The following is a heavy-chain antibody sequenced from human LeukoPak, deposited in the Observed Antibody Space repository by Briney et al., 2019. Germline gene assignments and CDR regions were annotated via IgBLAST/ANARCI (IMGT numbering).Heavy chain of an antibody. CDR3: ARDLSYDRSGGLFDY. J-gene: IGHJ4*02. CDR1: GFTFSSYG. V-gene: IGHV3-33*01. CDR2: IWYDGSNK. D-gene: IGHD3-22*01. Sequence: GRSLRLSCAASGFTFSSYGMHWVRQAPGKGLEWVAVIWYDGSNKYYADSVKGRFTISRDNAKNPLYLQMNSLRDEDTAVYYCARDLSYDRSGGLFDYWGQGTLVTVSS.